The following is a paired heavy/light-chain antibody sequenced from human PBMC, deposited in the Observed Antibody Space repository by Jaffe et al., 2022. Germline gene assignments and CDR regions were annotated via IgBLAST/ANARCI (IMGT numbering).Heavy chain of an antibody. CDR1: GYTFTGYY. J-gene: IGHJ4*02. V-gene: IGHV1-2*02. Sequence: QVQLVQSGAEVKKPGASVKVSCKASGYTFTGYYMHWVRQAPGQGLEWMGWINPNSGGTNYAQKFQGRVTMTRDTSISTAYMELSRLRSDDTAVYYCAMEPLEIAVADLYYFDYWGQGTLVTVSS. D-gene: IGHD6-19*01. CDR3: AMEPLEIAVADLYYFDY. CDR2: INPNSGGT.
Light chain of an antibody. CDR2: DVS. CDR1: SSDVGGYNY. CDR3: SSYTSSSTPGVV. J-gene: IGLJ2*01. V-gene: IGLV2-14*03. Sequence: QSALTQPASVSGSPGQSITISCTGTSSDVGGYNYVSWYQQHPGKAPKLMIYDVSNRPSGVSNRFSGSKSGNTASLTISGLQAEDEADYYCSSYTSSSTPGVVFGGGTKLTVL.